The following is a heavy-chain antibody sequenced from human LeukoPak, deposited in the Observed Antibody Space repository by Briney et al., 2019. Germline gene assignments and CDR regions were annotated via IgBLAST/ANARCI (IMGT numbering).Heavy chain of an antibody. CDR2: IIPILGIA. V-gene: IGHV1-69*04. CDR1: GGTFSSYA. D-gene: IGHD4-17*01. J-gene: IGHJ4*02. Sequence: ASVKVSCKASGGTFSSYAISWVRQAPGQGLEWMGRIIPILGIANYAQKFQGRVTITADKSTSTAYMELSSLRSEDTAVYYCARGSHDYGEIGYWGQGTLVTVSS. CDR3: ARGSHDYGEIGY.